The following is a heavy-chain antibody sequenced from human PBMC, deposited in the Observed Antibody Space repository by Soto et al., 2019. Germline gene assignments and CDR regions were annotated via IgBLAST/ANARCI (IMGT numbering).Heavy chain of an antibody. D-gene: IGHD7-27*01. Sequence: PSETLSLTCAVSVDSISSSVWWNWVRQPPGKGLEWIGEVFHTGNTNYNPSLKSRVTMSVDKSTNEFSLKVTSVTAADTAIYYCARKAWVRFDYWGQGALVTVSS. CDR2: VFHTGNT. V-gene: IGHV4-4*02. CDR1: VDSISSSVW. J-gene: IGHJ4*02. CDR3: ARKAWVRFDY.